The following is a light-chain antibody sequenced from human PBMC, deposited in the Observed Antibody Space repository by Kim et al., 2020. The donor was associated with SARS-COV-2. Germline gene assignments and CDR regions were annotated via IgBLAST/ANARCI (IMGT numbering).Light chain of an antibody. CDR1: QSISTY. Sequence: ASVGDRVTITCRASQSISTYLNWYQQKPGKAPKLLIYTASSLQSEVPSRFSGSGSGTDFTLTISSLQPEDFATYFCQQSYSTPPVTFGGGTKLEI. J-gene: IGKJ4*01. V-gene: IGKV1-39*01. CDR2: TAS. CDR3: QQSYSTPPVT.